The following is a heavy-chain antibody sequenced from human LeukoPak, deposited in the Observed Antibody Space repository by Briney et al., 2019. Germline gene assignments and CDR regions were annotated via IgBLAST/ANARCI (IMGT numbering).Heavy chain of an antibody. V-gene: IGHV3-9*01. Sequence: GGSLRLSCAASGFTFDDYAMHWVRQAPGKGLEWVSGISWNSGSIGYADSVKGRFTISRDNAKNSLHLQMNSLRAEDTALYYCAKGYNDDSSGYYRTVIFDYWGQGTLVTVSS. CDR3: AKGYNDDSSGYYRTVIFDY. CDR2: ISWNSGSI. CDR1: GFTFDDYA. D-gene: IGHD3-22*01. J-gene: IGHJ4*02.